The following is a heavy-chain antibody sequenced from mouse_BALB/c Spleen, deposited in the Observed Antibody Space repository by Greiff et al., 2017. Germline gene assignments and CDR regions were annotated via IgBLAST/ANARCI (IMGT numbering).Heavy chain of an antibody. J-gene: IGHJ1*01. CDR1: GYSITSGYY. V-gene: IGHV3-6*02. CDR3: ARGGPNWYFDV. Sequence: VQLKESGPGLVKPSQSLSLTCSVTGYSITSGYYWNWIRQFPGNKLEWMGYISYDGSNNYNPSLKNRISITRDTSKNQFFLKLNSVTTEDTATYYCARGGPNWYFDVWGAGTTVTVSS. CDR2: ISYDGSN.